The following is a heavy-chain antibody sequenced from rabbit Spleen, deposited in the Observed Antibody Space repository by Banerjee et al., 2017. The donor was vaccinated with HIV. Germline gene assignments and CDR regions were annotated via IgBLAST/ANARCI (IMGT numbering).Heavy chain of an antibody. CDR2: INSYTGKS. V-gene: IGHV1S45*01. Sequence: QEQLMESGGGLVQPGGSLKLSCKASGFDFSGTGVSWVRQAPGKGLEWIACINSYTGKSVYANWAKGPFTISKTSSTTVTLQMTSLTAADTATYFCAGRGSAYGYAYGLWGQGTLVTVS. D-gene: IGHD6-1*01. J-gene: IGHJ3*01. CDR1: GFDFSGTG. CDR3: AGRGSAYGYAYGL.